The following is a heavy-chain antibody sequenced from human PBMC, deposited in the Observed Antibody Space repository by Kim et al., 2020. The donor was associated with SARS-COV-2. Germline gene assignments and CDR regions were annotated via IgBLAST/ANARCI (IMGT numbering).Heavy chain of an antibody. CDR2: INHSRST. V-gene: IGHV4-34*01. CDR1: GGSFSGYY. Sequence: SETLSLTCAVYGGSFSGYYWSWIRQPPGKGLEWIGEINHSRSTNYNPSLKSRVTISVDTSKSQFSLKRSSVTAADTAVYYCARGTRQWLVRGPYYYYLDVWGQGTTVTVSS. J-gene: IGHJ6*03. D-gene: IGHD6-19*01. CDR3: ARGTRQWLVRGPYYYYLDV.